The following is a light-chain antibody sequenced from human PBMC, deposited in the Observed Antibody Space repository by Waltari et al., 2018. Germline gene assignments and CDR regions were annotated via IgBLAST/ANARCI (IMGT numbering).Light chain of an antibody. J-gene: IGLJ2*01. CDR3: QSTDTTGTCVV. Sequence: SDELTQPPSVSVSPGQTANITCTGDVLPKESAYWYQQKPGQAPKVVIYTDNERPSGIPERFSGSSLGTTVTLTISGVQAEDEADYYCQSTDTTGTCVVFGGGTKLTVL. CDR1: VLPKES. V-gene: IGLV3-25*03. CDR2: TDN.